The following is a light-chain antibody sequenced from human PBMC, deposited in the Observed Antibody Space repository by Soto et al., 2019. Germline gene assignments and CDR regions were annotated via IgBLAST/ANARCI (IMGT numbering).Light chain of an antibody. CDR1: SSNIGAGYD. Sequence: QSVLTQPPSVSGAPGQRVTISCTGSSSNIGAGYDVHWYQQLPGTAPKLLIYGNSNRPSGVPDRFSGSKSGTSASLAITGLQAEDEADYYCQSYDSRLSALVGGGTKVTVL. CDR3: QSYDSRLSAL. CDR2: GNS. V-gene: IGLV1-40*01. J-gene: IGLJ2*01.